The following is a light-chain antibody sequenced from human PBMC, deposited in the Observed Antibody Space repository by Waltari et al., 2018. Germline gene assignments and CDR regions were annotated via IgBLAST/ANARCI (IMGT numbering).Light chain of an antibody. CDR3: GTWDASLSAGV. Sequence: QSVLTQPPSVSAAPGQTVTLSCSGRSPNLGSNYVSWYQQLPGTAPKLLIYGNNKRPSGIPDRFSGSRSGTSATLGITGLQTGDEADYYCGTWDASLSAGVFGVGTKLTVL. CDR1: SPNLGSNY. V-gene: IGLV1-51*01. J-gene: IGLJ2*01. CDR2: GNN.